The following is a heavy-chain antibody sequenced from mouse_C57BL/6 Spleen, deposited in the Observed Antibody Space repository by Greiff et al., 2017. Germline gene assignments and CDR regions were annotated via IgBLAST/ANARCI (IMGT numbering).Heavy chain of an antibody. CDR3: TRDYGSSFLYYAMDY. CDR1: GYTFTSYW. D-gene: IGHD1-1*01. V-gene: IGHV1-5*01. J-gene: IGHJ4*01. CDR2: IYPGNSDT. Sequence: EVQLQQSGTVLARPGASVKMSCKTSGYTFTSYWMHWVKQRPGQGLEWIGAIYPGNSDTSYNQKFKGKAKLPAVTSASTAYMELSSLTNEDSAVYYCTRDYGSSFLYYAMDYWGQGTSVTVSS.